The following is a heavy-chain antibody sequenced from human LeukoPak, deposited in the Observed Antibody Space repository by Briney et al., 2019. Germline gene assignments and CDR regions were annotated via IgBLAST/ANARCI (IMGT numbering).Heavy chain of an antibody. Sequence: APVKVSCKASGYSFSTYAMHWVRQAPGQRLEWMGWISGGNGNTKYSVKFQGRVTITRDTSANTAYMDLSSLRSEDTAVYYCASFVGATINWGQGTLVTVSS. CDR2: ISGGNGNT. D-gene: IGHD1-26*01. V-gene: IGHV1-3*01. CDR1: GYSFSTYA. CDR3: ASFVGATIN. J-gene: IGHJ4*02.